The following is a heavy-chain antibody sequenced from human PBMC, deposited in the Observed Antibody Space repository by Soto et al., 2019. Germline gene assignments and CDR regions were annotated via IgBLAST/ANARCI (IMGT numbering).Heavy chain of an antibody. Sequence: ASVKVSCKASGYTFTSYGISWVRQAPGQGLECMGWSSAYNGNTNYAKKLQGRVTMTTDTSTSKAYMELRSLRSDDTAVYYCASYGAHPSVYSSTSANYYGMDVWGQGTTVTVSS. J-gene: IGHJ6*02. CDR1: GYTFTSYG. CDR3: ASYGAHPSVYSSTSANYYGMDV. V-gene: IGHV1-18*04. CDR2: SSAYNGNT. D-gene: IGHD6-6*01.